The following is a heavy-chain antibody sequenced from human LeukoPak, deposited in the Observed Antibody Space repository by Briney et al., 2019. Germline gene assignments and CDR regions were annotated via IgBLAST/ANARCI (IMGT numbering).Heavy chain of an antibody. V-gene: IGHV3-21*01. J-gene: IGHJ6*03. D-gene: IGHD5-24*01. CDR3: ATVEMATSWPYYYYMDV. CDR1: EFTFSSYS. Sequence: PGGSLRLSCAASEFTFSSYSMNWVRQAPGKGLEWVSSISSSSSYIYYADSVKGRFTISRDNAKNSLYLQMNSLRAEDTAVYYCATVEMATSWPYYYYMDVWGKGTTVTVSS. CDR2: ISSSSSYI.